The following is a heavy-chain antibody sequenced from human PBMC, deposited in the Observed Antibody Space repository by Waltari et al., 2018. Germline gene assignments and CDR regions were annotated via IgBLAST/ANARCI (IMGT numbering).Heavy chain of an antibody. CDR3: ARVRIAVAGNLYYFDS. CDR1: GYTFTSYY. V-gene: IGHV1-46*01. CDR2: IDPSGGST. J-gene: IGHJ4*02. Sequence: QVQLVQSGAEVKQPGASVKVSCTASGYTFTSYYVHWVRQAPGQGLEWMGIIDPSGGSTSYAQKFQGRVTLTRDTSTSTVYMELSSLRSEDTAAYYCARVRIAVAGNLYYFDSWGQGTLVTVSS. D-gene: IGHD6-19*01.